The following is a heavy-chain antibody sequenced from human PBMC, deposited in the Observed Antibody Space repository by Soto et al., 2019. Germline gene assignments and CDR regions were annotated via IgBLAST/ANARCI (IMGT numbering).Heavy chain of an antibody. V-gene: IGHV4-30-2*03. CDR1: GGSISSGGYS. J-gene: IGHJ4*02. CDR2: IYYRGNT. D-gene: IGHD3-9*01. CDR3: ARHPGYYDILTGYTTYYFDY. Sequence: TLSLTCAVSGGSISSGGYSWSWIRQPPGKGLEWIGHIYYRGNTDYNPSLKSRVTISLDTPKNQFSLKLSSVTAADTAVYYCARHPGYYDILTGYTTYYFDYWGQGILVTVSS.